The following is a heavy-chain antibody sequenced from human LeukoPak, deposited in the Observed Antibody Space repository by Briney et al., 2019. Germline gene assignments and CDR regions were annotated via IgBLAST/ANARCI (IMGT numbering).Heavy chain of an antibody. V-gene: IGHV4-61*08. CDR1: GGSISSGGYY. CDR2: MFHSGHT. J-gene: IGHJ4*02. D-gene: IGHD3-9*01. Sequence: SQTLSLTCTVSGGSISSGGYYWSWIRQPPGKGLEWIGYMFHSGHTNYNPSLKSRVTLSLDTSKNQFSLNLGSVTAAVTAVYYCVSGPYTLTAYSFDYWGQGILVTVSS. CDR3: VSGPYTLTAYSFDY.